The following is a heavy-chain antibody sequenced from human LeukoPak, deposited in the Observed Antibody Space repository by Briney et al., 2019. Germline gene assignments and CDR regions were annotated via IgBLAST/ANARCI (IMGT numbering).Heavy chain of an antibody. V-gene: IGHV4-34*01. CDR3: ARAALTAAGTGCLDP. D-gene: IGHD6-13*01. J-gene: IGHJ5*02. Sequence: PSETLSLTCAVYGGSFSGYYWSWIRQPPGKGLEWIGEINHSGSTNYNPSLTSRVTISVDTSKNQFSLKLSSVTAADTAVYYCARAALTAAGTGCLDPWGQGTLVTVSS. CDR1: GGSFSGYY. CDR2: INHSGST.